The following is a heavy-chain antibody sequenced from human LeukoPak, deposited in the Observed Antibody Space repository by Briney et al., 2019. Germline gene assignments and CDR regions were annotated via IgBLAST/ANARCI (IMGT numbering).Heavy chain of an antibody. V-gene: IGHV3-23*01. J-gene: IGHJ4*02. D-gene: IGHD5-24*01. CDR3: AKVGGYNKFAPADY. CDR2: ISGSGGST. CDR1: GFSFSSYA. Sequence: GGSLRLSCAASGFSFSSYAMTWARQAPVKGLEWVSAISGSGGSTYYADSVKGRFTISRDNSKNTLYLQMNSLRAEDTAVYYCAKVGGYNKFAPADYWGQGTLVTVSS.